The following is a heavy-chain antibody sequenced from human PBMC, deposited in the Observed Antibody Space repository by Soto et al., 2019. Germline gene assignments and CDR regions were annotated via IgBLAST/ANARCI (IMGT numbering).Heavy chain of an antibody. V-gene: IGHV1-69*13. CDR1: GGTFSSYS. CDR2: IIPIFGTA. CDR3: ARVKYYDILTGETYYYYGMAV. Sequence: SVKVSCKASGGTFSSYSISWVRQAPVQGLEWMGGIIPIFGTANYAQKFQGRVTITADESTSTAYMELSSLRSEDTAVYYCARVKYYDILTGETYYYYGMAVWGQGTTVTVSS. D-gene: IGHD3-9*01. J-gene: IGHJ6*02.